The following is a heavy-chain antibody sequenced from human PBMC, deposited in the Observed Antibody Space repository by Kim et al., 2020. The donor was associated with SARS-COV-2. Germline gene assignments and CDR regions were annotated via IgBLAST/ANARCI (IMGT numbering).Heavy chain of an antibody. CDR1: GCTFSSYA. J-gene: IGHJ6*02. Sequence: SVKVSCKASGCTFSSYAISWVRQAPGQGLEWMGGIIPIFGTANYAQKFQGRVTITADESTSTAYMELSSLRSEDTAVYYCARVRYSSSSLWVQPNYYYGMDVWGQGTTVTVSS. CDR2: IIPIFGTA. CDR3: ARVRYSSSSLWVQPNYYYGMDV. V-gene: IGHV1-69*13. D-gene: IGHD6-13*01.